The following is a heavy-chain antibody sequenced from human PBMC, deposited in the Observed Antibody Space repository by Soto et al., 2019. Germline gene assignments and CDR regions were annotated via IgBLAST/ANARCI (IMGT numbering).Heavy chain of an antibody. CDR3: ARRSSSEYFQS. CDR1: GYSFTNYW. J-gene: IGHJ1*01. CDR2: IYPGDSDT. V-gene: IGHV5-51*01. Sequence: PGESLKISCKGFGYSFTNYWIGWVRQMPGKGLEWMGIIYPGDSDTRYSPSFQGLVTISADKSISTAYLQWNSLKASDTAMYYCARRSSSEYFQSWGQGTLVTVAS. D-gene: IGHD6-6*01.